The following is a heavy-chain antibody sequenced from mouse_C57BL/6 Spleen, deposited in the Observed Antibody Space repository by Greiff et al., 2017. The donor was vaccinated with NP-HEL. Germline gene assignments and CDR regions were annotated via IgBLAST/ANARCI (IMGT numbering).Heavy chain of an antibody. CDR2: INPSSGYT. CDR3: ARFYGSRYWYFDV. D-gene: IGHD1-1*01. J-gene: IGHJ1*03. Sequence: QVQLQQSGAELARPGASVKMSCKASGYTFTSYTMHWVKQRPGQGLEWIGYINPSSGYTKYNQKLKDKATLTADKSSSTAYMQLSSLTSEDSAVYYWARFYGSRYWYFDVWGTGTTVTVSS. CDR1: GYTFTSYT. V-gene: IGHV1-4*01.